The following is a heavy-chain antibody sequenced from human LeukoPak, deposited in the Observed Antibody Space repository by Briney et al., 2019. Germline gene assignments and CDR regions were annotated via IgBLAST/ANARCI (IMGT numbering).Heavy chain of an antibody. CDR1: GGSISSYY. J-gene: IGHJ5*02. Sequence: PSETLSLTCTVSGGSISSYYWSWIRQPPGKGLEWIGYVFYSGSTNYNPSLQSRVTISVDTSKNQFSLKLSSVTAADTAVYYCARVRGWKFDPWGQGTLVTVSS. V-gene: IGHV4-59*01. D-gene: IGHD6-19*01. CDR2: VFYSGST. CDR3: ARVRGWKFDP.